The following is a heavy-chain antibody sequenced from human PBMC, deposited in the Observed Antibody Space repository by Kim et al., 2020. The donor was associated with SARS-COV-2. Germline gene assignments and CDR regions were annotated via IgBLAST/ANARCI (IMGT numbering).Heavy chain of an antibody. CDR2: ISGSGGST. V-gene: IGHV3-23*01. Sequence: GGSLRLSCAASGFTFSSYAMSWVRQAPGKGLEWVSAISGSGGSTFYADSVKGRFTISRDNSKNTLYLQMNSLRAEDTAVYYCAKASRGWYVGFDYWGQGTLVTVSS. D-gene: IGHD6-19*01. CDR3: AKASRGWYVGFDY. CDR1: GFTFSSYA. J-gene: IGHJ4*02.